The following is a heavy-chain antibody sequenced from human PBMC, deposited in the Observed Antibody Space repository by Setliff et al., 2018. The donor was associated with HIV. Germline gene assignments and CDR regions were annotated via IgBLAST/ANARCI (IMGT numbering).Heavy chain of an antibody. Sequence: PSETLSLTCQVSGLSMSSGNYYWNWIRQPAGKGLEWIGRIYASGGTYYKSSLKSRVTISVDSSKNQFSLKLTSVTAADTAIYFCARGGGYLHDNNAFDIWGQGTVVTVSS. CDR1: GLSMSSGNYY. V-gene: IGHV4-61*02. CDR3: ARGGGYLHDNNAFDI. CDR2: IYASGGT. D-gene: IGHD3-16*02. J-gene: IGHJ3*02.